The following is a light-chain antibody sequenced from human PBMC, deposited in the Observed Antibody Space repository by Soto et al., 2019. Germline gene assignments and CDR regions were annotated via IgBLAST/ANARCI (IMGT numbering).Light chain of an antibody. CDR1: SSDVGSYNL. J-gene: IGLJ2*01. CDR2: EVS. Sequence: QSAVTQPASVSGSPGQSITISCTGTSSDVGSYNLVSWYQQHPGKAPKLMIYEVSKRPSGVSNRFSGSKSGNTASLTISGLQAEDEADYYCCSYAGSSIHVVFGGGTKLTVL. V-gene: IGLV2-23*02. CDR3: CSYAGSSIHVV.